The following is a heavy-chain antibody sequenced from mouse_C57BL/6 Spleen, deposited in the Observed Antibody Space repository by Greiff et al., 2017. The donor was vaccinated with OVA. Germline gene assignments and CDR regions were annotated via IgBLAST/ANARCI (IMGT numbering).Heavy chain of an antibody. D-gene: IGHD2-3*01. CDR3: ARYAYYGYYGYFDY. CDR2: IDPSDSET. J-gene: IGHJ2*01. V-gene: IGHV1-52*01. CDR1: GYTFTSYW. Sequence: QVQLQQSGAELVRPGSSVKLSCKASGYTFTSYWMHWVKQRPIQGLEWIGNIDPSDSETHYNQKFKDKATLTVDKSSSTAYMQLSSLTSEDSAVYYCARYAYYGYYGYFDYWGQGTTLTVSS.